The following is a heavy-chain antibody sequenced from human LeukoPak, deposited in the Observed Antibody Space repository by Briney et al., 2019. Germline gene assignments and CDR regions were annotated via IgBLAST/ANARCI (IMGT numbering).Heavy chain of an antibody. CDR2: IYYSGST. Sequence: SETLSLTCTVSGGSISSSSYYWGWIRQPAGKGQEWIGSIYYSGSTYYNPSLKSRVTISVDMSKNQFSLKLSSVTAADTAVYYCARRADVVVPAATYYFDYWGQGTLVTVSS. CDR1: GGSISSSSYY. J-gene: IGHJ4*02. CDR3: ARRADVVVPAATYYFDY. D-gene: IGHD2-2*01. V-gene: IGHV4-39*01.